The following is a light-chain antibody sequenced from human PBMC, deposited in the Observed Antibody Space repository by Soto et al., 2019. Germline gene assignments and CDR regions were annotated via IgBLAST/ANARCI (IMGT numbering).Light chain of an antibody. CDR3: QQSFHTPRT. Sequence: DIQMTQSPSSLSASVGDRVTIICLASQSISNYLNWYQQRPGKAPKLLIYAASSLQSGVPSRFNASGSGTDFTLTINSLQPEDFATYYCQQSFHTPRTFGQGTKVDIK. J-gene: IGKJ1*01. CDR1: QSISNY. CDR2: AAS. V-gene: IGKV1-39*01.